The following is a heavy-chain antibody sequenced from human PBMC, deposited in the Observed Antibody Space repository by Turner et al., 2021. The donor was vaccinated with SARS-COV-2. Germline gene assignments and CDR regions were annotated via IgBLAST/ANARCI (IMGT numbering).Heavy chain of an antibody. D-gene: IGHD2-2*01. CDR2: FTWNSGSI. V-gene: IGHV3-9*01. Sequence: EVQLVESGGGLVQPGRSLRLSCAASGFTFDDYAMHWVRQAPGKGLEWVSGFTWNSGSIGYADSVKGRFTISRDNAKNSLYLQMNSLRAEDTAVYYCARDHRPVVVPAAKRAGSYYYGMDVWGQGTTVTVSS. CDR3: ARDHRPVVVPAAKRAGSYYYGMDV. CDR1: GFTFDDYA. J-gene: IGHJ6*02.